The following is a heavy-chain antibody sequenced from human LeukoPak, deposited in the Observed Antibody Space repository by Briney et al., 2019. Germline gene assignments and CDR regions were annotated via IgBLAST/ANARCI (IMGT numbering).Heavy chain of an antibody. Sequence: GESLRLSCAASGVPFSSYAMSWVRQAPGKGLEWVSTISNSDDSTYYADSVKGRFIISRDNSENTLFLRMNSLRAEDTAVSYCAKATGYLLWGQGTLVIVSS. J-gene: IGHJ4*02. V-gene: IGHV3-23*01. CDR1: GVPFSSYA. CDR3: AKATGYLL. CDR2: ISNSDDST. D-gene: IGHD1-14*01.